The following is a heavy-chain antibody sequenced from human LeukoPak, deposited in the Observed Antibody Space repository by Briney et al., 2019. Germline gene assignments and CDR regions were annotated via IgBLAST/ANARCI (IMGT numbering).Heavy chain of an antibody. CDR2: SRNKPKTYST. CDR1: GFTFSDYY. D-gene: IGHD2-8*01. CDR3: ARSLSPNVYGVDV. Sequence: PGGSLRLSCAASGFTFSDYYMDWVRQAPGKGLEWVGRSRNKPKTYSTDYAASVKGRFTISRDDSKNPLYLQMNSLTIEDTAVYYCARSLSPNVYGVDVWGQGTTVTVSS. J-gene: IGHJ6*02. V-gene: IGHV3-72*01.